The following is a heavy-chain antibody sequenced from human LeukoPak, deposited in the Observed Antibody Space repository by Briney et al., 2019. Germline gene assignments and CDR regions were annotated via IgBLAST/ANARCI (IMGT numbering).Heavy chain of an antibody. CDR3: AKGENDAFDI. J-gene: IGHJ3*02. Sequence: GVLRLSFAASVFTFSSYTMSWVRQAPGKGLEWVSVISDSGGITYYADSVKGRFTISRDNPKNTLYLQMSSLRPEDTAVYYCAKGENDAFDIWGPGTMVTVPS. CDR2: ISDSGGIT. CDR1: VFTFSSYT. V-gene: IGHV3-23*01.